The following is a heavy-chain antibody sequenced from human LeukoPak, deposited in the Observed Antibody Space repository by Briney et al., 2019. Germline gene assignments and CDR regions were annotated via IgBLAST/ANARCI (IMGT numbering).Heavy chain of an antibody. Sequence: SETLSLTCTVSGGSISSYYWSWIRQPPGKGLEWIGCIYYSGSTNYNPSLKSRVTISVDTSKNLFSLKLSSVTAADTAVYYCARRGRYYDILTGYPDYYFDYWGQGTLVTVSS. V-gene: IGHV4-59*08. J-gene: IGHJ4*02. D-gene: IGHD3-9*01. CDR2: IYYSGST. CDR3: ARRGRYYDILTGYPDYYFDY. CDR1: GGSISSYY.